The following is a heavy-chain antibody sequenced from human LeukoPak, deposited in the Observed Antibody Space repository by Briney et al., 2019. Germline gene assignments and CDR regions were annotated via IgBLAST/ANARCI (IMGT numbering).Heavy chain of an antibody. CDR2: ISSNGGST. CDR3: AKGGYYGSGSYDAFDI. V-gene: IGHV3-64*01. D-gene: IGHD3-10*01. J-gene: IGHJ3*02. Sequence: GGSLRLSCAASGFTFSSYAMHWVRQAPGKGLEYVSAISSNGGSTYYANSVKGRFTISRDNSKNTLYLQMNSLRAEDTAVYYCAKGGYYGSGSYDAFDIWGQGTMVTVSS. CDR1: GFTFSSYA.